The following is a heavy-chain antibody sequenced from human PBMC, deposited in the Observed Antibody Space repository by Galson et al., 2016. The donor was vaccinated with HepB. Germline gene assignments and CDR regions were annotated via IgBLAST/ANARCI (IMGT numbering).Heavy chain of an antibody. J-gene: IGHJ4*02. CDR2: ISSSSSYI. CDR3: STVPILGGFARDLDY. D-gene: IGHD3-3*01. Sequence: SLRLSCAASGLSFHTYSMNWVRQAPGKGLEWVSSISSSSSYIYYADSVKGRFSISRDNAKKSLFLQMNSLRVEDTAVYYCSTVPILGGFARDLDYWGQGTLVTVSS. V-gene: IGHV3-21*01. CDR1: GLSFHTYS.